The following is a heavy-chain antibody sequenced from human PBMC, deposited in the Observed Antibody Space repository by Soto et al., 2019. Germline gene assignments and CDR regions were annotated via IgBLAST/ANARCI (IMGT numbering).Heavy chain of an antibody. Sequence: QVQLQESGPGLVKPSQTLSLTCTVSGGSISSGGYYWSWIRQHPGKGLEWIGYIYYSGSTYYNPSLKSRVTISVDTSKNQFSLKLSSVTAADTAVYYCARDRSYYDSSGYYPGPMDVWGQGTTVTVSS. CDR2: IYYSGST. D-gene: IGHD3-22*01. J-gene: IGHJ6*02. CDR1: GGSISSGGYY. CDR3: ARDRSYYDSSGYYPGPMDV. V-gene: IGHV4-31*03.